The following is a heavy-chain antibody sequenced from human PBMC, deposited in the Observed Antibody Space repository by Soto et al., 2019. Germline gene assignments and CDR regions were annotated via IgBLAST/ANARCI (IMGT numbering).Heavy chain of an antibody. D-gene: IGHD6-6*01. CDR3: ARAGVAARPPYFDY. CDR2: IIPIFGTA. CDR1: GGTFSSYA. Sequence: ASVKVSCKASGGTFSSYAISWVRQAPGQGLEWMGGIIPIFGTANYAQKFQGRVTITADESTSTAYMELSSLRSEDTAVYYCARAGVAARPPYFDYWGQGTLVTVSS. V-gene: IGHV1-69*13. J-gene: IGHJ4*02.